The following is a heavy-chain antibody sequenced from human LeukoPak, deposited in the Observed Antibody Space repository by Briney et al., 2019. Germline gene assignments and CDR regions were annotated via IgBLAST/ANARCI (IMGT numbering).Heavy chain of an antibody. CDR2: IYHSGST. Sequence: SETLSLTCTVSGYSINSGYYWGWIRQPPGKGLEWIGSIYHSGSTFYNPSLKSRVTISVDTSKNQFSLKLSSVTAADTAVYYCARVLKGRAPFDYWGQGTLVTVSS. CDR1: GYSINSGYY. V-gene: IGHV4-38-2*02. J-gene: IGHJ4*02. CDR3: ARVLKGRAPFDY.